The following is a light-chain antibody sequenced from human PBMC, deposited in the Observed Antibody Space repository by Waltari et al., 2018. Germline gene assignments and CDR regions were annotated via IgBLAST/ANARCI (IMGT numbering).Light chain of an antibody. CDR3: QSYDSSLFVV. CDR1: SSNIGAGFD. V-gene: IGLV1-40*01. J-gene: IGLJ2*01. CDR2: GNN. Sequence: QSVLTQPPSVSGAPGQRVTISCTGSSSNIGAGFDVHWCQQLPGTAPKLLIFGNNNRPSGVPDRFSGSKSGTSASLAITGLQAEDEADYYCQSYDSSLFVVFGGGTKLTVL.